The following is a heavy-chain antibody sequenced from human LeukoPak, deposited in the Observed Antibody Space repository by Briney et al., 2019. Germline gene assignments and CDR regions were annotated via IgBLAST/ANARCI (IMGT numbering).Heavy chain of an antibody. D-gene: IGHD6-19*01. CDR2: ISGDAVSK. CDR3: TKDRHSSGWPNWFDP. CDR1: GFTFSSYD. Sequence: GGSLRLSCRGSGFTFSSYDMSWVRQAPGKGLEWVSSISGDAVSKYYAESVRGRFTISRDNSKDTLYLQMNSLRAEDTALYFCTKDRHSSGWPNWFDPWGQGSVCIVSS. V-gene: IGHV3-23*01. J-gene: IGHJ5*02.